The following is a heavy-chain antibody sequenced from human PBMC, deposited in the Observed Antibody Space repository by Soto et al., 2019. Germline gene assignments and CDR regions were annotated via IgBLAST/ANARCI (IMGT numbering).Heavy chain of an antibody. CDR3: ARGSGIAGLYYGMDV. J-gene: IGHJ6*02. CDR2: IYYSVST. V-gene: IGHV4-59*08. CDR1: GGSISSYY. D-gene: IGHD6-13*01. Sequence: SETLSLTCTVSGGSISSYYWSWIRQPPGKGLEWIGYIYYSVSTNYNPSLKSRVTITVDTSKNQFSLKLSSVTAADTAAYYCARGSGIAGLYYGMDVWGQGTTVTVSS.